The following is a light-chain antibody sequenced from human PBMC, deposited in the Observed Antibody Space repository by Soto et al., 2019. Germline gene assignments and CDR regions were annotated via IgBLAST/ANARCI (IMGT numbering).Light chain of an antibody. Sequence: DIVMTQSPLSLPVTPGEPASISCRSSQSLLHTIGYNYLDWYLQKPGQSPQLLIYLGSNRASGVPDRFSGSGSGTDFTLKISRVEAEDFGRYYCMQALQTPCTFGQGTKLEIK. CDR1: QSLLHTIGYNY. CDR2: LGS. J-gene: IGKJ2*02. CDR3: MQALQTPCT. V-gene: IGKV2-28*01.